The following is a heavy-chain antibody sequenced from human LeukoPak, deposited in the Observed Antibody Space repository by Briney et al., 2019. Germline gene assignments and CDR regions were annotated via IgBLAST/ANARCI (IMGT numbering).Heavy chain of an antibody. CDR3: ARDPGYDFWSGYQYYFDY. Sequence: ASVKVSCKASGYTFTSYGISWVRQAPGQGLEWMGWISAYNGNTNYAQKLQGRVTMTTDTSTGTAYMELRSLRSDDTAVYYCARDPGYDFWSGYQYYFDYWGQGTLVTVSS. CDR1: GYTFTSYG. CDR2: ISAYNGNT. D-gene: IGHD3-3*01. J-gene: IGHJ4*02. V-gene: IGHV1-18*01.